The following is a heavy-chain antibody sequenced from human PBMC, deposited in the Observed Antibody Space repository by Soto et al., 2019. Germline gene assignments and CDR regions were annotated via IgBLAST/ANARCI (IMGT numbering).Heavy chain of an antibody. CDR2: TYYRSKWYN. J-gene: IGHJ5*02. CDR3: ARNYDILTGYSYNWFDP. Sequence: PSQTLSLTCAISGDSVSSNSAAWNWIRQSPSRGLEWLGRTYYRSKWYNDYAVSVKSRITINPDTSKNQFSLQLNSVTPEDTAVYYCARNYDILTGYSYNWFDPWGQGTLVTVSS. CDR1: GDSVSSNSAA. D-gene: IGHD3-9*01. V-gene: IGHV6-1*01.